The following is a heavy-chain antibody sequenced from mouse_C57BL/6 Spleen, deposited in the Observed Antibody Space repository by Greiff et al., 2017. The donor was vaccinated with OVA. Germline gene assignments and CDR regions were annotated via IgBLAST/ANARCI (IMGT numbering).Heavy chain of an antibody. V-gene: IGHV1-61*01. CDR1: GYTFTSYW. CDR3: AKGYYGSSWDWYFDV. D-gene: IGHD1-1*01. Sequence: VQLQQPGAELVRPGSSVKLSCKASGYTFTSYWMDWVKQRPGQGLEWIGNIYPSDSETHYDQKFKDKATLTVDKSSSTAYMQLSSLTSEDSAVYYCAKGYYGSSWDWYFDVWGTGTTVTVSS. CDR2: IYPSDSET. J-gene: IGHJ1*03.